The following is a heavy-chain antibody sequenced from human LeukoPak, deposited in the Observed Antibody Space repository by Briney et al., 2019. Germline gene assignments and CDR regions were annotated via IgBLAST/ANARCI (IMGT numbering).Heavy chain of an antibody. V-gene: IGHV4-39*01. CDR1: GGSISSSSYY. J-gene: IGHJ1*01. Sequence: NTSETLSLTCTVSGGSISSSSYYWGWIRQPPGKGLEWIGSIYYSGSTYYNPSLKSRVTISVDTSKNQFSLKLSSVTAADTAVYYCARHYGKDGAEYFQHWGQGTLVTVSS. D-gene: IGHD5-24*01. CDR2: IYYSGST. CDR3: ARHYGKDGAEYFQH.